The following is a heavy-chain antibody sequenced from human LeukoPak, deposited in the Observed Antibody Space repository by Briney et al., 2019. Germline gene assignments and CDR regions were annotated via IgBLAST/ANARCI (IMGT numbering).Heavy chain of an antibody. V-gene: IGHV3-48*03. CDR1: GSTFSSYE. CDR3: ARVNIPYYFDY. Sequence: PGGSLRLSCAASGSTFSSYEMNWVRQAPGKGLEWVSYISSSGSTIYYADSVKGRFTISRDNAKNSLYLQMNSLRAEDTAVYYCARVNIPYYFDYWGQGTLVTVSS. D-gene: IGHD2/OR15-2a*01. J-gene: IGHJ4*02. CDR2: ISSSGSTI.